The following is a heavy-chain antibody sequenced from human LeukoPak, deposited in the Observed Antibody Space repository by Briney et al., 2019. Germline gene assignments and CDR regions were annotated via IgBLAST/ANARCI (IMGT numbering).Heavy chain of an antibody. CDR3: ARAQSLWFGELFDY. CDR1: GYTFTGYY. V-gene: IGHV1-2*02. D-gene: IGHD3-10*01. CDR2: INPNSGGT. Sequence: ASVKVSCKASGYTFTGYYMHWVRQAPGQGLEWMGWINPNSGGTNYAQKFQGRVTMTRDTSISTAYMELSRLRSDDTAVYYCARAQSLWFGELFDYWGQGTLVTVSS. J-gene: IGHJ4*02.